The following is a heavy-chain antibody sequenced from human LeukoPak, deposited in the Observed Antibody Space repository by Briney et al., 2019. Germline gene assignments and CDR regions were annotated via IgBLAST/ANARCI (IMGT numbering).Heavy chain of an antibody. V-gene: IGHV1-8*01. CDR3: ARALSWTTDSYYYMDV. CDR1: GYPFTSYD. Sequence: ASVKVSCKASGYPFTSYDINWVRQATGQGLEWMGWMNPNSGNTGYAQKFQGRVTMTKNTSITTAYMELNSLRSEDTAVYYCARALSWTTDSYYYMDVWGKGTTVTVSS. CDR2: MNPNSGNT. D-gene: IGHD3/OR15-3a*01. J-gene: IGHJ6*03.